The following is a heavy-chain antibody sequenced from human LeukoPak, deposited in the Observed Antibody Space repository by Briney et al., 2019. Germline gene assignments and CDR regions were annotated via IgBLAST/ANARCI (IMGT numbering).Heavy chain of an antibody. CDR2: ISGSGGTT. CDR1: GFTFSSYA. D-gene: IGHD1-1*01. CDR3: AKLDGRTGTTYYYYYGMDV. V-gene: IGHV3-23*01. J-gene: IGHJ6*02. Sequence: GGSLRLSCAASGFTFSSYAMRWVRQAPGKGLEWVSVISGSGGTTYYADSVKGRFTISRDNSKNTLYLQMNSLRAEDTAVYYCAKLDGRTGTTYYYYYGMDVWGQGTTVTVSS.